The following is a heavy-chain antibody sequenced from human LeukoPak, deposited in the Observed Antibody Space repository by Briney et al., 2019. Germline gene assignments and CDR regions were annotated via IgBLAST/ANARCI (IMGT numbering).Heavy chain of an antibody. CDR2: VHPGDSLK. J-gene: IGHJ4*02. CDR3: ARLAGYYDSSGVDLYYFDY. CDR1: GYNFSAHR. V-gene: IGHV5-51*01. D-gene: IGHD3-22*01. Sequence: GESLKISCRGSGYNFSAHRIGWVRQMPGKGLEWMGIVHPGDSLKKYTPAFQGQVTMSADKSRRTAYLQWSSLKASDTAMYYCARLAGYYDSSGVDLYYFDYWGQGTLVTVSS.